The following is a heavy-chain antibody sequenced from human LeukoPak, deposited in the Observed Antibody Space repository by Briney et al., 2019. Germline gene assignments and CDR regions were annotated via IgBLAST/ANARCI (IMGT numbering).Heavy chain of an antibody. Sequence: ASVKVSCKASGYTFTGYYMHWVRQAPGQGLEWMGWINPNSGGTNYAQKFQGRVTMTRDTSISTAYMELSRLRSDDTAVYYCARVPGIAAAGQYYYYGMDVWGQGTTVTVSS. CDR2: INPNSGGT. D-gene: IGHD6-13*01. J-gene: IGHJ6*02. CDR3: ARVPGIAAAGQYYYYGMDV. CDR1: GYTFTGYY. V-gene: IGHV1-2*02.